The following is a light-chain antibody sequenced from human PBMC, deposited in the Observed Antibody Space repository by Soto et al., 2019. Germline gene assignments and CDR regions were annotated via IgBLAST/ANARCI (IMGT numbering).Light chain of an antibody. CDR2: WAS. CDR1: QSVLYSSNNKNY. V-gene: IGKV4-1*01. J-gene: IGKJ1*01. Sequence: DIVMTQSPDSLGVSLGERATINCESSQSVLYSSNNKNYLSWYQQKPGQPPKLLIYWASTRESGVPDRFSGGGSQTDFTLTISSLQAEDVAVYYCQQYHSTPWTFGQGTKVEIK. CDR3: QQYHSTPWT.